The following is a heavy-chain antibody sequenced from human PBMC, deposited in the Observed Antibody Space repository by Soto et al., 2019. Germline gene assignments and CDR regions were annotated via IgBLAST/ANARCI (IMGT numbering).Heavy chain of an antibody. V-gene: IGHV4-30-4*02. Sequence: PSETLSLTCSVSGGSISSADHLWSWIRQPPGKGLEWIGYIHYGGSTYHNASLKSRISMSVDTSKNHFSLQLSSVTAADTAVYYCARYRREAVAGYTLDNWGQGILVTVSS. D-gene: IGHD6-13*01. CDR1: GGSISSADHL. J-gene: IGHJ4*02. CDR2: IHYGGST. CDR3: ARYRREAVAGYTLDN.